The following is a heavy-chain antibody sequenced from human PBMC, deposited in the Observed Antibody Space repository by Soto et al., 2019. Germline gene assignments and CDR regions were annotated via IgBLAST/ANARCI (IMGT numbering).Heavy chain of an antibody. D-gene: IGHD2-8*02. CDR2: ISPSTSHI. CDR1: GFTFSSCT. CDR3: SGCTGGACHQNYVMEV. V-gene: IGHV3-21*01. Sequence: EVHLVESGGGLVKPGGSLRLSCAVSGFTFSSCTMNWVRQAPGKGLEWLSSISPSTSHIDYADSVKGRFTSSRDNAKNSLFLQMNSLRAEDTAVYYCSGCTGGACHQNYVMEVWGQGTTVTVSS. J-gene: IGHJ6*02.